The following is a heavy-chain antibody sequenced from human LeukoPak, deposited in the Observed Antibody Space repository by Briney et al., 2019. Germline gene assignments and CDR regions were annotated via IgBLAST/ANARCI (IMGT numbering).Heavy chain of an antibody. J-gene: IGHJ6*03. CDR1: GFTFSRYA. CDR3: AREGGSSSSVYYYYYMDV. CDR2: ISYDGSNK. D-gene: IGHD6-6*01. V-gene: IGHV3-30*01. Sequence: GGSLRLSCAASGFTFSRYAMHWVRQAPGKGLEWVAVISYDGSNKYYADSVKGRFTISRDNSKNTLYLQMNSLRAEDTAVYYCAREGGSSSSVYYYYYMDVWGKGTTVTVSS.